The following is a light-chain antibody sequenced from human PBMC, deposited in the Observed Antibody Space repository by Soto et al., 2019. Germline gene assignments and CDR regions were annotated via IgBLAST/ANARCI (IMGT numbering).Light chain of an antibody. CDR2: AAS. Sequence: EVVMTQSPATLYVSPGETATLSCRASQSVGSNLAWYQQKRGQAPRLLIYAASTRETGVPTRFSGSGSGTEFTLTISSLQSEDLEVYDCQQYDISPWTFGQGTKVDIK. V-gene: IGKV3-15*01. CDR1: QSVGSN. J-gene: IGKJ1*01. CDR3: QQYDISPWT.